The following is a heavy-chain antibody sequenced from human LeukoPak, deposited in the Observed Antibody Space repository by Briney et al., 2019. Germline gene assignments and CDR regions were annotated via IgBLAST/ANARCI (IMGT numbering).Heavy chain of an antibody. CDR1: GFTFSNAW. CDR2: IKSKTDGGTT. D-gene: IGHD2-21*02. V-gene: IGHV3-15*01. Sequence: GGSLRLSCVASGFTFSNAWMIWVRQAPGKGLEWVGRIKSKTDGGTTDYAAPVKGRITISRDDSTNTLHLQVNSLKTEDTAVYYCTTSLAGAVTAVYPFDNWGQGTLVTVSS. CDR3: TTSLAGAVTAVYPFDN. J-gene: IGHJ4*02.